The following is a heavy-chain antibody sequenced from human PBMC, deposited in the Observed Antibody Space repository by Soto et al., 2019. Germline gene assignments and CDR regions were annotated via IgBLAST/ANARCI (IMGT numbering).Heavy chain of an antibody. J-gene: IGHJ3*02. D-gene: IGHD5-18*01. V-gene: IGHV3-48*01. Sequence: GRSLRLSCAASGFTFSSYNMNGVRQAPGKGLEWVSYISSGSRTIYYADSVKGRFTISRDNAKNSLYLQMNSLRPEDTAVYYCARDPDTAMAPDAFDIWGQGTMVTVSS. CDR1: GFTFSSYN. CDR3: ARDPDTAMAPDAFDI. CDR2: ISSGSRTI.